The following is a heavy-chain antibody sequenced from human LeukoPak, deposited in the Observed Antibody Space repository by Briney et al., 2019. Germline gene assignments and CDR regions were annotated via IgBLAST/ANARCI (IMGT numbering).Heavy chain of an antibody. Sequence: GGSLRLSCAASGFTFSSYSMNWVRQAPGKGLEWVSYISSSTSTIYYADSVKGRFTISRDNAKNSLYLQVNSLRAEDTAVYYCARGTSDRPDYYYYYMDVWGKGTTVTVSS. J-gene: IGHJ6*03. CDR3: ARGTSDRPDYYYYYMDV. CDR1: GFTFSSYS. CDR2: ISSSTSTI. V-gene: IGHV3-48*01. D-gene: IGHD1-1*01.